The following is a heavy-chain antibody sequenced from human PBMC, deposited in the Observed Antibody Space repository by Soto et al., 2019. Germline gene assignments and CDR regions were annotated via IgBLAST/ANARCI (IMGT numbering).Heavy chain of an antibody. D-gene: IGHD1-26*01. CDR1: GFTFEDYA. Sequence: EVQLVESGGDLEQPGRSLRLSCAASGFTFEDYAMHWVRQGPGKGLEWVSGISWNSGSIAYADSVKGRFTISRDNAKNSLYLQMNSLRAEDTGLYYCAQEGGQWEIHHDGFDIWGRGTMVTVSS. V-gene: IGHV3-9*01. CDR3: AQEGGQWEIHHDGFDI. J-gene: IGHJ3*02. CDR2: ISWNSGSI.